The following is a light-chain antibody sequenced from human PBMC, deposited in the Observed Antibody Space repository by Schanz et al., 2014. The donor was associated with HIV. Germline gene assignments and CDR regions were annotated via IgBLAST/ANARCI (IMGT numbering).Light chain of an antibody. J-gene: IGKJ4*01. CDR2: AAS. CDR1: QDISSW. V-gene: IGKV1-12*01. CDR3: QQANSFPLT. Sequence: DIQMTPSPSFVSASVGDRVTITCRASQDISSWLAWYQQKPGRAPKLLISAASSLQPGVPPRFSGSGSGTDFTLTITSLQPEDFATYFCQQANSFPLTFGAGTKVEIK.